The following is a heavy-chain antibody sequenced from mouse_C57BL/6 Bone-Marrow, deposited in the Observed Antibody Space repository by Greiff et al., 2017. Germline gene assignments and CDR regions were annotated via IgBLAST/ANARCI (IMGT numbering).Heavy chain of an antibody. Sequence: QVQLQQSGAELMKPGASVKLSCKATGYTFTGYWIEWVKQRPGHGLEWIGDILPGSGSTNYNEKFKGKATFPADTSSNTAYMQLSSLAAEDSAIYCCVSYYCGAWFAYWGQGTLVTVSA. D-gene: IGHD1-1*01. J-gene: IGHJ3*01. V-gene: IGHV1-9*01. CDR1: GYTFTGYW. CDR3: VSYYCGAWFAY. CDR2: ILPGSGST.